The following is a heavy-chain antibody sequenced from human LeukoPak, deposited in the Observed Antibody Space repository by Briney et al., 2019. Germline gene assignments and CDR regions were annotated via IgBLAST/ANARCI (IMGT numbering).Heavy chain of an antibody. Sequence: SETLSLTCSVSGGSISISSYYWGWIRQPPGKGLEWIGSIYYSGNTYNNPSLKSRVTVSVDTSKNQFSLKLSSVIEADTAVYYCGRAYAGYASRFDYWGQGILVTVSS. V-gene: IGHV4-39*07. J-gene: IGHJ4*02. CDR1: GGSISISSYY. CDR2: IYYSGNT. D-gene: IGHD1-1*01. CDR3: GRAYAGYASRFDY.